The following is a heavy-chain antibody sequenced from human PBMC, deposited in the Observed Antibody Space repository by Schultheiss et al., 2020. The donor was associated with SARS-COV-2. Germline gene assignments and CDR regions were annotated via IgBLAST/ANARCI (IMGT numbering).Heavy chain of an antibody. CDR3: ARDFAVVDAYGMDV. Sequence: GGSLRLSCAASGFIFSSYAMHWVRQAPGKGLEWVAVISYDGSSKYYTDSVKGRFTISRDNSKNTLYLEMNSLRAEDTAVYYCARDFAVVDAYGMDVWGQGTTVTVSS. CDR2: ISYDGSSK. D-gene: IGHD6-19*01. CDR1: GFIFSSYA. J-gene: IGHJ6*02. V-gene: IGHV3-30-3*01.